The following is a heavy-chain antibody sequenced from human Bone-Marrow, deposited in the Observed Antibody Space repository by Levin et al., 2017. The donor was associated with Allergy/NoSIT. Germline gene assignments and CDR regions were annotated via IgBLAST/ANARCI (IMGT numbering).Heavy chain of an antibody. V-gene: IGHV6-1*01. CDR1: GDSVSSKNAA. D-gene: IGHD1-1*01. J-gene: IGHJ6*02. CDR3: ARVQRRRPPNYYSGLDV. CDR2: TYYSYQWFS. Sequence: SETPSLTCIISGDSVSSKNAAWNWVRLSPSRGLEWLGRTYYSYQWFSEYALSVKTRMTIDPDTSKNQFSLHLNSVTPEDTAVYYCARVQRRRPPNYYSGLDVWGQGTTVIVSS.